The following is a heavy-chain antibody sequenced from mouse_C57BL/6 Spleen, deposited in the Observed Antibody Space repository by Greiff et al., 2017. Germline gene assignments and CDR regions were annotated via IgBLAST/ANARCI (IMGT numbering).Heavy chain of an antibody. CDR1: GFTFSDYY. J-gene: IGHJ3*01. Sequence: EVKLVESEGGLVQPGSSMKLSCTASGFTFSDYYMAWVRQVPEKGLEWVANINYDGSSTYYLDSLKSRFIISRDNAKNILYLQMSSLKSEDTATYYCARGVYYYGSSEWFAYWGQGTLVTVSA. V-gene: IGHV5-16*01. D-gene: IGHD1-1*01. CDR3: ARGVYYYGSSEWFAY. CDR2: INYDGSST.